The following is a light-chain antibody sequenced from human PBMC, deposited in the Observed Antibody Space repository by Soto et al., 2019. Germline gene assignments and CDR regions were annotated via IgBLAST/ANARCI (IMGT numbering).Light chain of an antibody. J-gene: IGLJ1*01. CDR3: SSYGSTSTRYV. V-gene: IGLV2-14*01. CDR2: EVS. CDR1: SSDVGGYNY. Sequence: QSALTQPASVSRSPGQSITISCTGTSSDVGGYNYVSWYQQHPGKAPKLMIYEVSNRPSGVSNRFSGSKSGNTASLTISGLQAEDEADYFCSSYGSTSTRYVFGTGTKLTVL.